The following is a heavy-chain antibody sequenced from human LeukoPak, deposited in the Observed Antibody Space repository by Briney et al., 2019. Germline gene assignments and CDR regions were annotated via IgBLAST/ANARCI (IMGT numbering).Heavy chain of an antibody. Sequence: SETLSLTCTVSGGSISSSSYYWGWIRQPPGKGLEWIGSIYYSGSTYYNPSLKSRVTISVDTSKNQFSLKLSSVTAADTAVYYCARVPGGVGYYDFWSGYPRDYYYMDVWGKGTTVTVSS. CDR3: ARVPGGVGYYDFWSGYPRDYYYMDV. V-gene: IGHV4-39*01. CDR1: GGSISSSSYY. D-gene: IGHD3-3*01. CDR2: IYYSGST. J-gene: IGHJ6*03.